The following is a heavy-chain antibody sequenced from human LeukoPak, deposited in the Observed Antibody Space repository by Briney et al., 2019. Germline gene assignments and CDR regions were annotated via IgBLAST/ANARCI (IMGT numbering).Heavy chain of an antibody. CDR3: ANFPSGSYSAY. J-gene: IGHJ4*02. CDR1: GFTFSDSG. Sequence: PGGSLRLSCAASGFTFSDSGMHCGRQASGKGVECGGHVRSKADSYATIYAASVKCRFTITRDDSENPAYLQMNSLKTEDTAVYYCANFPSGSYSAYWGQGTLVTVSS. V-gene: IGHV3-73*01. CDR2: VRSKADSYAT. D-gene: IGHD1-26*01.